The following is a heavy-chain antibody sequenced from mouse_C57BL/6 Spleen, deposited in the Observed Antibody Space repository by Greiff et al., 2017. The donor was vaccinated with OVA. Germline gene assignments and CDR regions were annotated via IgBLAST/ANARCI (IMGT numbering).Heavy chain of an antibody. Sequence: QVTLKESGPGILQSSQTLSLTCSFSGFSLSTSGMGVSWIRQPSGKGLEWLAHIYWDDDKRYNPSLKSRLTISKDHSRNQVCLQITQVDTADTATYYCARRAGYDYDSYYAMDYWGQGTSVTVSS. D-gene: IGHD2-4*01. CDR1: GFSLSTSGMG. CDR3: ARRAGYDYDSYYAMDY. CDR2: IYWDDDK. J-gene: IGHJ4*01. V-gene: IGHV8-12*01.